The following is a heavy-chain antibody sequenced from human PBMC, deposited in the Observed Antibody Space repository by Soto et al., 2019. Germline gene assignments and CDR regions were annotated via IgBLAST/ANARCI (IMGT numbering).Heavy chain of an antibody. Sequence: SETLYLTCTVSGGSISNYYWSWIRQPPGKGLEWIEYIYYSGSTNYNPSHKSRVTISVDTSKNQFSLKLSSVTAADTAVYYCARHNYGSGSTYFDYWGQGTLVTVS. V-gene: IGHV4-59*01. CDR2: IYYSGST. CDR3: ARHNYGSGSTYFDY. J-gene: IGHJ4*02. CDR1: GGSISNYY. D-gene: IGHD3-10*01.